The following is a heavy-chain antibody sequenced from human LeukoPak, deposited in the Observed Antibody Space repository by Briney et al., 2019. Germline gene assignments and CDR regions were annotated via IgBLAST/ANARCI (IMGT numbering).Heavy chain of an antibody. D-gene: IGHD2-2*01. J-gene: IGHJ3*02. CDR3: ARVPDAFDI. CDR1: GGSISSYY. Sequence: PSETLSLTCTVSGGSISSYYWSWLRQPPGKGLEWIGYIYYSGSTNYNPSLKSRVTISVDTSKNQFSLKLSSVTAADTAVYYCARVPDAFDIWGQGTMVTVSS. CDR2: IYYSGST. V-gene: IGHV4-59*08.